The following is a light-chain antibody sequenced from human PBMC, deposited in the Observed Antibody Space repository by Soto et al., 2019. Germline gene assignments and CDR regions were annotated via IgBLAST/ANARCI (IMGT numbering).Light chain of an antibody. CDR3: QQYNNWPLT. CDR2: GAS. Sequence: DMVMAQSPATLSLSPREKATLSYRASQSVSSNLAWYQQKPGQAPRLLIYGASTRATGIPARFSGSGSGTEFTLTISSRQSEDFAVYYCQQYNNWPLTFGQGTKVDIK. V-gene: IGKV3-15*01. J-gene: IGKJ1*01. CDR1: QSVSSN.